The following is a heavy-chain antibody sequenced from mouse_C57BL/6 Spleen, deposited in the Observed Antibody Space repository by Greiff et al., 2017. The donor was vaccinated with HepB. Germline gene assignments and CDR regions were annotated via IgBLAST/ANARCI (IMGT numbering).Heavy chain of an antibody. V-gene: IGHV6-6*01. CDR3: TRLGITNWYFDV. CDR1: GFTFSDAW. D-gene: IGHD2-4*01. J-gene: IGHJ1*03. Sequence: EVKLLESGGGLVQPGGSMKLSCAASGFTFSDAWMDWVRQSPEKGLEWVAEIRNKANNHATYYAESVKGRFTISRDDSKSSVYLQMNSLRAEDTGIYYCTRLGITNWYFDVWGTGTTVTVSS. CDR2: IRNKANNHAT.